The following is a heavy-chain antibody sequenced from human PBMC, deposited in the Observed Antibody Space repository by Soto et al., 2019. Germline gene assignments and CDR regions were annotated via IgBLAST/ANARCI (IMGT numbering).Heavy chain of an antibody. CDR3: ARDHQGGGGGN. Sequence: QVQLVQSGAEVKKPGSSVKVSCKASGGTFSSYTISWVRQAPGQGLEWMGRIIPILGIANYAQKFQGRVTITANKSTSTAYMELSSLRSEDTAVYYCARDHQGGGGGNWGQGTLVTVSS. CDR1: GGTFSSYT. V-gene: IGHV1-69*08. J-gene: IGHJ4*02. D-gene: IGHD2-15*01. CDR2: IIPILGIA.